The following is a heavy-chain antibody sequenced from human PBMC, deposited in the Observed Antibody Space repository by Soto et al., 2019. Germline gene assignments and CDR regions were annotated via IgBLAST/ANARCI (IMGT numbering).Heavy chain of an antibody. Sequence: EASVKVSCKASGYTFTSYDINWVRQATGQGLEWMGWMNPNSGNTGYAQKFQGRVTMTRNTSISTAYMELSSLRSEDTAVYYCARVAQQLVSYYYYYYYMDVWGKGTTVTVSS. CDR3: ARVAQQLVSYYYYYYYMDV. CDR2: MNPNSGNT. CDR1: GYTFTSYD. D-gene: IGHD6-13*01. V-gene: IGHV1-8*01. J-gene: IGHJ6*03.